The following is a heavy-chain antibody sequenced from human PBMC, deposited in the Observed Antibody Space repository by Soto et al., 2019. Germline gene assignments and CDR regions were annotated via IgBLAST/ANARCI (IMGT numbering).Heavy chain of an antibody. CDR1: GYTFTDYY. CDR3: ARSITIFGVVIQEYYYGMDV. D-gene: IGHD3-3*01. V-gene: IGHV1-2*06. Sequence: ASVKVSCKASGYTFTDYYIHWVRQAPGQGLEWMGRINPNSGDTSFAPKFQGRVTMTRDTSISKAYMPLSRLRSDDTAVYYWARSITIFGVVIQEYYYGMDVWGQGTKVT. CDR2: INPNSGDT. J-gene: IGHJ6*02.